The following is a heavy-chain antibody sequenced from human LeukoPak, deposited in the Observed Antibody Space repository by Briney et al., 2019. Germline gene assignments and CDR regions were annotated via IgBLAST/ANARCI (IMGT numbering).Heavy chain of an antibody. CDR2: ISGDGVSI. D-gene: IGHD3-22*01. CDR3: AKGQYHFDSSGYYR. Sequence: GRSLRLSCGASGFTFSSYAMSWVRQVPGRGLEWVSVISGDGVSILHADSVKGRFTISRDNSKNTLYLQMNSLRDEDTAVYFCAKGQYHFDSSGYYRWGQGTLVSVSS. J-gene: IGHJ4*02. V-gene: IGHV3-23*01. CDR1: GFTFSSYA.